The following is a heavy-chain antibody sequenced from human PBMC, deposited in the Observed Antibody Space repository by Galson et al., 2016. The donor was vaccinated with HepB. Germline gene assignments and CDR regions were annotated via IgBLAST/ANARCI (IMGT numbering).Heavy chain of an antibody. CDR2: IRNKRNNYIT. V-gene: IGHV3-72*01. D-gene: IGHD3-16*01. J-gene: IGHJ6*02. Sequence: SLRLSCAASGFSISSYWMSWVRQAPGKGLEWVGRIRNKRNNYITEYAASVIGRFTISRDDSRNSVDLQMNTLKTEDTAVYYCARGGGSDYYYDGMDVWGQGTTVTVSS. CDR1: GFSISSYW. CDR3: ARGGGSDYYYDGMDV.